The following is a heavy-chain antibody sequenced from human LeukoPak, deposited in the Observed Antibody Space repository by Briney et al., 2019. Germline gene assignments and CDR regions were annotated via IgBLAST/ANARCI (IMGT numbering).Heavy chain of an antibody. V-gene: IGHV3-11*06. CDR1: GFIFGDYY. CDR2: ISNTGDVT. CDR3: AGGYGDFYYYYYYMDV. D-gene: IGHD4-17*01. Sequence: GGSLRLSCAASGFIFGDYYMTWIRQAPGKGLEWVSYISNTGDVTKYADSVKGRFTISRDNAKNSLYLQMNSLRAEDTAVYYCAGGYGDFYYYYYYMDVWGKGTTVTVSS. J-gene: IGHJ6*03.